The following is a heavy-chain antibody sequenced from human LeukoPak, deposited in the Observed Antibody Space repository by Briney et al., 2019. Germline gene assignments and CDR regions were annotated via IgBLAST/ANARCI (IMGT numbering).Heavy chain of an antibody. D-gene: IGHD6-13*01. CDR1: GFTFTRYA. CDR2: ISGSGGST. CDR3: AREAAAARGRFDY. V-gene: IGHV3-23*01. J-gene: IGHJ4*02. Sequence: GGSLRLSCAASGFTFTRYAMAWVRQAPGKGLEWVSAISGSGGSTSYADSVKGRFTISRDNSKNTLYLQMNSLRAEDTAVYYCAREAAAARGRFDYWGQGTLVTVSS.